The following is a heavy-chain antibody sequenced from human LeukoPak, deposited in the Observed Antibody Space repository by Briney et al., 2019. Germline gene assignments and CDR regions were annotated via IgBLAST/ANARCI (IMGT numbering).Heavy chain of an antibody. Sequence: GGSLRLSCAASRFPFSSYGMHWVRQAPDKGLEWVAFISYDGSDQYYADSVKGRFTISRGNSRNTLYLQMNSLRAEDTALYYCAKDAAARLDYFDYWGQGTLVTVSS. D-gene: IGHD6-6*01. CDR3: AKDAAARLDYFDY. CDR2: ISYDGSDQ. CDR1: RFPFSSYG. J-gene: IGHJ4*02. V-gene: IGHV3-30*18.